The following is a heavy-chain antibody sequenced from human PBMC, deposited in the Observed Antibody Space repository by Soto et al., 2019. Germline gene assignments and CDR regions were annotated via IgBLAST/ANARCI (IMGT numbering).Heavy chain of an antibody. V-gene: IGHV1-8*01. CDR3: ARAKGFTIFGVVNSPWDY. CDR2: MNPNSGNT. Sequence: GASVKVSCKASGYTFTSYDINWVRQATGQGLEWMGWMNPNSGNTGYAQKFQGRVTMTRNTSISTAYMELSSLRSEDTAVYYCARAKGFTIFGVVNSPWDYWGQGTLVTVSS. CDR1: GYTFTSYD. D-gene: IGHD3-3*01. J-gene: IGHJ4*02.